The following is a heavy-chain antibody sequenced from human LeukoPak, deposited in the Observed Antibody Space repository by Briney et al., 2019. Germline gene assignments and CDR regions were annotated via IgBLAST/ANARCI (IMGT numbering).Heavy chain of an antibody. CDR3: AREGDDMTTVTILGYFDY. J-gene: IGHJ4*02. Sequence: GGSLRLSCAASGFTFSSYSMNWVRQAPGKGLEWVSSISSSSSYIYYADSVKGRFTISRDNAKNSLYLQMNSLRAEDTAVYYCAREGDDMTTVTILGYFDYWGQGTLVTVSS. V-gene: IGHV3-21*01. CDR2: ISSSSSYI. D-gene: IGHD4-17*01. CDR1: GFTFSSYS.